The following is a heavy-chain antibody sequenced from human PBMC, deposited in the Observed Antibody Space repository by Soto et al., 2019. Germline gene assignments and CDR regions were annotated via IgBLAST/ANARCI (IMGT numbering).Heavy chain of an antibody. Sequence: GASVKVSCKASGYTFTSYAMHWVRQAPGQRLEWMGWINAGNGNTKYSQKFQGRVTITGDTSASTAYMELSSLRSEDTAVYYCATDSKGAQIAKSLSYYYYGMDVWGQGTTVTVSS. CDR2: INAGNGNT. V-gene: IGHV1-3*01. CDR3: ATDSKGAQIAKSLSYYYYGMDV. J-gene: IGHJ6*02. D-gene: IGHD1-26*01. CDR1: GYTFTSYA.